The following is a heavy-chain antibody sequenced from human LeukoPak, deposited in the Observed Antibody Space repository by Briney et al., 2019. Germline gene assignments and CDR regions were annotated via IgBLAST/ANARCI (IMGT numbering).Heavy chain of an antibody. CDR2: ISGSGGST. V-gene: IGHV3-23*01. CDR3: AKSDDSSGYYYGIVY. J-gene: IGHJ4*02. CDR1: GFTFSDYS. Sequence: GGSLRLSCTASGFTFSDYSMNWVRQAPGKGLEWVSAISGSGGSTYYADSVKGRFTISRDNSKNTLYLQMNSLRAEDTAVYNCAKSDDSSGYYYGIVYWGQGTLVTVSS. D-gene: IGHD3-22*01.